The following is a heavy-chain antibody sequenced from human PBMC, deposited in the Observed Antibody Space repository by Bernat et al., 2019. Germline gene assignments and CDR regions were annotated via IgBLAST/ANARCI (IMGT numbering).Heavy chain of an antibody. CDR1: GYSFTSYW. Sequence: EVQLVQSGAEVKGPGESLKISCKGSGYSFTSYWIAWVRQMPGKGLEWMGIIYPGDSDTRYSPSFQGQVTFSADKSISTAYLQWSSLKASDTAMYYCARQYCTSTSCYIGVDYWGQGTLVTVSS. CDR3: ARQYCTSTSCYIGVDY. J-gene: IGHJ4*02. V-gene: IGHV5-51*01. D-gene: IGHD2-2*02. CDR2: IYPGDSDT.